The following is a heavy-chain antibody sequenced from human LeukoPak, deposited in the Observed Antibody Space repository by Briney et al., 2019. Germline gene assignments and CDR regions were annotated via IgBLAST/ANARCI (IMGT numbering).Heavy chain of an antibody. J-gene: IGHJ5*02. CDR3: AREATRYSSGWFFS. Sequence: GASVKVSCKASGYTFTSYAMHWVRQAPGQRLEWMGWINAGNDNTKYSQKFQGRVTITRDTSASTAYMELSSLRSEDTAVYYCAREATRYSSGWFFSWGQGTLVTVSS. V-gene: IGHV1-3*01. CDR2: INAGNDNT. D-gene: IGHD6-19*01. CDR1: GYTFTSYA.